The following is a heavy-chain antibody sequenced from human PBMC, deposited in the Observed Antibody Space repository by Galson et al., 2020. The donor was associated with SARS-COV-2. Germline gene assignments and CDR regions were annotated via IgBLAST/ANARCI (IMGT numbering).Heavy chain of an antibody. D-gene: IGHD3-22*01. CDR3: ARDPVNVYDSSGYYYPYYFDY. CDR1: RFTFSSYI. J-gene: IGHJ4*02. CDR2: ISSSSSYT. V-gene: IGHV3-21*01. Sequence: GGSLRLSCAASRFTFSSYIMNWVRQAPGKGLEWVSSISSSSSYTYYADSLKGRFTISRDNAENSLYLHMNSLRAEDTAVYYCARDPVNVYDSSGYYYPYYFDYWGQGTLVTVSS.